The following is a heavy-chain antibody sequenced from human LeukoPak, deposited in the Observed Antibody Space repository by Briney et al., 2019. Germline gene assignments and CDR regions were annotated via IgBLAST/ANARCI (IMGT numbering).Heavy chain of an antibody. J-gene: IGHJ3*02. CDR3: ARWDMRLQGPLGYDI. V-gene: IGHV1-69*05. Sequence: SVKVSCKASGGTFSSYAISWVRQAPGQGLEWMGGIIPIFGTANYAQKFQGRVTITTDESTSTAYMELSSLRSEDTAVYYCARWDMRLQGPLGYDIWGQGTMVTVSS. D-gene: IGHD5-12*01. CDR1: GGTFSSYA. CDR2: IIPIFGTA.